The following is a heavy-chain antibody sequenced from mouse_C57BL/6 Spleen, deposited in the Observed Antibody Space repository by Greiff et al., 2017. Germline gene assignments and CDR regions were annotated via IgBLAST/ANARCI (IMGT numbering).Heavy chain of an antibody. V-gene: IGHV14-2*01. J-gene: IGHJ2*01. CDR2: IDPEDGET. D-gene: IGHD1-1*01. Sequence: EVQLQQSGAELVKPGASVKLSCPASGFNIKDYYMHWVKPRTEQGLAWIGRIDPEDGETKYAPKFQGKATITADTSSNTAYLQLRSLTSEDTAVYYCASPTGSSFYYFDYWGQGTTLTVSS. CDR1: GFNIKDYY. CDR3: ASPTGSSFYYFDY.